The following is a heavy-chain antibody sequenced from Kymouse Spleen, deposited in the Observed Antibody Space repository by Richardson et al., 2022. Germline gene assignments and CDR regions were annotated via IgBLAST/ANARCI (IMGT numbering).Heavy chain of an antibody. Sequence: QVQLQESGPGLVKPSETLSLTCTVSGGSISSYYWSWIRQPPGKGLEWIGYIYYSGSTNYNPSLKSRVTISVDTSKNQFSLKLSSVTAADTAVYYCARDQGGSSSGFDYWGQGTLVTVSS. D-gene: IGHD6-6*01. J-gene: IGHJ4*02. V-gene: IGHV4-59*01. CDR3: ARDQGGSSSGFDY. CDR2: IYYSGST. CDR1: GGSISSYY.